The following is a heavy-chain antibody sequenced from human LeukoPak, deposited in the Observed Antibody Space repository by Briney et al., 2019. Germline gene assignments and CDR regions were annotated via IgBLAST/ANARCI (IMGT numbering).Heavy chain of an antibody. CDR2: ISAYNGNV. CDR1: GYTFTSYG. Sequence: GASVKVSCKAFGYTFTSYGFSWVRQAPGQGLEWMGWISAYNGNVNYAQRFQDRVTMTIDTSTSTAYMELRSLTSDDTAIYYCARDPVYSGADLDYWGQGTLVTVSS. V-gene: IGHV1-18*01. D-gene: IGHD5-12*01. CDR3: ARDPVYSGADLDY. J-gene: IGHJ4*02.